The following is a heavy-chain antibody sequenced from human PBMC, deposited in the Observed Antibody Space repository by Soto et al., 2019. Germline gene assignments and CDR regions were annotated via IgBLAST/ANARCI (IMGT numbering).Heavy chain of an antibody. CDR3: ARDRLRYNWNDFPYYYYGMDV. CDR2: ISYDGSNK. Sequence: QAQLVESGGGVVQPGRSLRLSCAASGFTFSSYAMHWVRQAPGKGLEWVAVISYDGSNKYYADSVKGRFTISRDNSKNTLYLKMNSLRAEDTAVYYCARDRLRYNWNDFPYYYYGMDVWGQGTTVTVSS. J-gene: IGHJ6*02. V-gene: IGHV3-30-3*01. CDR1: GFTFSSYA. D-gene: IGHD1-1*01.